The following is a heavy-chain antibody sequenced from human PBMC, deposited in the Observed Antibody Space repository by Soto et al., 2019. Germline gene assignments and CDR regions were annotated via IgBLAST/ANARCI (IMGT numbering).Heavy chain of an antibody. J-gene: IGHJ4*02. V-gene: IGHV4-59*01. D-gene: IGHD2-15*01. CDR3: ARDRPASGWPGHFDY. CDR2: IYYSGST. CDR1: GGSISSYY. Sequence: QVQLQESGPGLVKPSETLSLTCTVSGGSISSYYWSWIRQPPGKGLEWIGYIYYSGSTNYNPSLKSRVPLSVDTSKNQFSLKLSSVTAADTAVYYCARDRPASGWPGHFDYWGQGTLVTVSS.